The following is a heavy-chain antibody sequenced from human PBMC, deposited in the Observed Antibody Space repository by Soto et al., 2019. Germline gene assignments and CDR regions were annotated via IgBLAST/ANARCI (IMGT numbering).Heavy chain of an antibody. CDR2: ISQSGHT. D-gene: IGHD6-6*01. CDR1: SGSFSGYY. Sequence: PSETLSLTCSIYSGSFSGYYWSWIRQPPGKGLEWIGEISQSGHTNYSPSLQSRVSISIDTSKKQFSRNLASVSAADTAVYYCARAPKVSGSSQTRPDFWGQGTLVTVSS. CDR3: ARAPKVSGSSQTRPDF. J-gene: IGHJ4*02. V-gene: IGHV4-34*01.